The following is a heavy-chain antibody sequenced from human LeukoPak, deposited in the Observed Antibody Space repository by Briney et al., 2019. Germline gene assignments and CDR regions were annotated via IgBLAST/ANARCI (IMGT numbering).Heavy chain of an antibody. CDR2: ISRSSTTI. J-gene: IGHJ3*02. Sequence: GGSLRLSCAASGFIFSSYSMNWVRRAPGKGLEWVSYISRSSTTIYYADSVKGRFTISRDNVKNSLYLQMNSLRAEDTALYYCARERGYSSSAFDIWGQGTMVTVSS. CDR1: GFIFSSYS. V-gene: IGHV3-48*01. D-gene: IGHD5-18*01. CDR3: ARERGYSSSAFDI.